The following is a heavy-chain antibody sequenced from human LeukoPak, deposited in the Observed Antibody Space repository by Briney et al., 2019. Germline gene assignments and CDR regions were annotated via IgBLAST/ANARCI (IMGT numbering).Heavy chain of an antibody. J-gene: IGHJ4*02. D-gene: IGHD2-15*01. Sequence: SVKVSCKASGYTFTSYDINWVRQAPGQGLEWIGRIIPSLDVANYAQKFQGRVTLSVDRDTATTYMEVTSLRSEDTAIYYCARDHCSPGTCLGGHWGQGTLVTVSS. CDR3: ARDHCSPGTCLGGH. V-gene: IGHV1-69*04. CDR1: GYTFTSYD. CDR2: IIPSLDVA.